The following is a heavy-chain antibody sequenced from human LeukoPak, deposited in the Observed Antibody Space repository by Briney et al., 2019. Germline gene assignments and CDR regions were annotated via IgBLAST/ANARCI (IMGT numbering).Heavy chain of an antibody. CDR2: ISYDGSNK. CDR3: AKDLTGYSGSYYDYFDY. Sequence: PGGSLRLSCAASGFTFSSYGMHWVRQAPGKGLEWVAVISYDGSNKYYADSVKGRFTISRDNSKNTLYLQMNSLRAEDTAVYYCAKDLTGYSGSYYDYFDYWGQGRLVTVSS. V-gene: IGHV3-30*18. J-gene: IGHJ4*02. D-gene: IGHD1-26*01. CDR1: GFTFSSYG.